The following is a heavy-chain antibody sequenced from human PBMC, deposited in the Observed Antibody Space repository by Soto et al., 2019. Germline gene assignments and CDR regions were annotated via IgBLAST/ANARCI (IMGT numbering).Heavy chain of an antibody. Sequence: GGSLRLSCAGSGFAFSSYWIHWVRQVPGKGLVWVSRINSDGSTTSYADSVRGRFTISRDNAKDTLYLQMNSLRAEDTALYYCARVGQRRYYFDYWGQGTLVTVSS. CDR2: INSDGSTT. CDR1: GFAFSSYW. J-gene: IGHJ4*02. CDR3: ARVGQRRYYFDY. V-gene: IGHV3-74*01.